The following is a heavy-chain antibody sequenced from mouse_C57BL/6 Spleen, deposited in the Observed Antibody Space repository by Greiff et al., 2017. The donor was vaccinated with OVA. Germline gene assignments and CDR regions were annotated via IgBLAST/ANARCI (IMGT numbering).Heavy chain of an antibody. CDR3: ATYGNLFDY. V-gene: IGHV3-6*01. CDR2: ISYDGSN. J-gene: IGHJ2*01. Sequence: EVKLMESGPGLVKPSQSLSLTCSVTGYSITSGYYWNWIRQFPGNKLEWMGYISYDGSNNYNPSLKNRISITRDTSKNQFFLKLNSVTTEDTATYYCATYGNLFDYWGQGTTLTVSS. D-gene: IGHD2-1*01. CDR1: GYSITSGYY.